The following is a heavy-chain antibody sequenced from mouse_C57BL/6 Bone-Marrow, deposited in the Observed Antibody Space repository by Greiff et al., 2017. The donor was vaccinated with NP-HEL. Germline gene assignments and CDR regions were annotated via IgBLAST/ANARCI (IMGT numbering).Heavy chain of an antibody. CDR3: ARGYYGIAY. V-gene: IGHV1-69*01. CDR1: GYTFTSYW. CDR2: IDPSDSST. Sequence: QVQLQQPGAELVMPGASVKLSCKASGYTFTSYWMHWVKQRPGQGLEWIGEIDPSDSSTNYNQKFKGKSTLTVDKSSSTAYMQLSSLTSEDSAVYYCARGYYGIAYWGQGTLVTVSA. J-gene: IGHJ3*01. D-gene: IGHD1-1*01.